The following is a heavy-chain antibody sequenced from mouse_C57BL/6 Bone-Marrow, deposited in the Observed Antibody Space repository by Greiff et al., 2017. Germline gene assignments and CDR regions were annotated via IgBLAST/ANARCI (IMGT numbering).Heavy chain of an antibody. D-gene: IGHD1-1*01. CDR2: IHPNSGST. V-gene: IGHV1-64*01. Sequence: VQLQQPGAELVKPGASVKLSCKASGYTFTSYWMHWVKQRPGQGLEWIGMIHPNSGSTNYNEKFKSKATLTVDKSSSTAYMQLSSLTSEDSAVYYCARYGTLYYFDYWGQGTTLTVSS. CDR3: ARYGTLYYFDY. J-gene: IGHJ2*01. CDR1: GYTFTSYW.